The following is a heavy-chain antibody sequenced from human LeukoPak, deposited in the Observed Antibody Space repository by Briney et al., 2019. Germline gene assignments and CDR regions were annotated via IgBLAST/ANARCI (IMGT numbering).Heavy chain of an antibody. J-gene: IGHJ4*02. V-gene: IGHV3-21*01. D-gene: IGHD4-17*01. Sequence: GGSLRLSCAASGFTFSSYSMNWVRQAPGKGLEWVSSISSSSSYIYYADSVKGRFTISRDNAKNSHYLQMNSLRAEDTAVYYCARDQKGVMTMVTTTVDCWGQGTLVTVSS. CDR2: ISSSSSYI. CDR3: ARDQKGVMTMVTTTVDC. CDR1: GFTFSSYS.